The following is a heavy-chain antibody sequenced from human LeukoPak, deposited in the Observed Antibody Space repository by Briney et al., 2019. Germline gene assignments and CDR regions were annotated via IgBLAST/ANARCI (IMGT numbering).Heavy chain of an antibody. D-gene: IGHD1/OR15-1a*01. CDR2: INHSGST. CDR1: GVSFSGYY. Sequence: PSETLSLTCAVYGVSFSGYYWSGLRQPPGKGLEWIGEINHSGSTNYNPSLESRVTILVDTSKNQFSLKLSSVTAADTAVYYCARGPSRTTWPTDYWGQGTLVTVSS. CDR3: ARGPSRTTWPTDY. V-gene: IGHV4-34*01. J-gene: IGHJ4*02.